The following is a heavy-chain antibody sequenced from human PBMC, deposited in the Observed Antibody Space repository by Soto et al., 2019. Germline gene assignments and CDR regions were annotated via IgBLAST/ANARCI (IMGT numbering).Heavy chain of an antibody. CDR3: VRVVAIPDYPDY. J-gene: IGHJ4*02. CDR2: IVPIVDTA. CDR1: GGTFSSYA. D-gene: IGHD2-15*01. Sequence: QVQLVQSGAEVRQPASSVKVSCKTSGGTFSSYAISWVRQAPGQGLEWMGGIVPIVDTATYAQKFQGRGTITADESASTAYMGWRSLRPDDTDVYYCVRVVAIPDYPDYWGRGSQVTVSS. V-gene: IGHV1-69*12.